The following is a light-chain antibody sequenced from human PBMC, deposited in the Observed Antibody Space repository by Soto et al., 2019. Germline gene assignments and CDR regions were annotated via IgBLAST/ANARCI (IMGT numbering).Light chain of an antibody. CDR3: QQFKSYSWS. CDR1: QSISSW. V-gene: IGKV1-5*01. Sequence: DIRMTQSPSTLSASVGDSVTITCRASQSISSWLAWYQQKPGRAPKLLIFDASNLEGGVPSRFSGSGSGTEFTLTISSLQHDDFATYYCQQFKSYSWSFGQGTKVDIK. J-gene: IGKJ1*01. CDR2: DAS.